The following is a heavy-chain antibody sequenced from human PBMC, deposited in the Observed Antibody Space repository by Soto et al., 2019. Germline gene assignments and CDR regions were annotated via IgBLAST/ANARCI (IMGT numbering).Heavy chain of an antibody. J-gene: IGHJ4*02. D-gene: IGHD5-18*01. V-gene: IGHV4-59*08. CDR1: GGSISSYY. CDR3: ARHGYDAFAY. Sequence: QVQLQESGPGLVKPSETLSLTCTVSGGSISSYYWSWIRQPPGKGLEWIGYIYYSGSTNYNPSLKSRVTISVDTSKNQFSLKLSSVTAADTAVYYCARHGYDAFAYWGQGTLVTVSS. CDR2: IYYSGST.